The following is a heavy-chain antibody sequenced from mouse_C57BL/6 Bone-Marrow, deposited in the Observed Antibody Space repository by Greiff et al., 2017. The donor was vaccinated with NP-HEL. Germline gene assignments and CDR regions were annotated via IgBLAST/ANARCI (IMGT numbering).Heavy chain of an antibody. D-gene: IGHD1-1*01. Sequence: QVQLQQPGAELVMPGASVKLSCKASGYTFTSYWMHWVKQRPGQGLEWIGEIDPSDSYTNYNQKFKGKSTLTVDKSSSTAYMQLSSLTSEDSAVYYCARGYYGSSTWFAYGGQGTLVTVSA. CDR1: GYTFTSYW. J-gene: IGHJ3*01. V-gene: IGHV1-69*01. CDR3: ARGYYGSSTWFAY. CDR2: IDPSDSYT.